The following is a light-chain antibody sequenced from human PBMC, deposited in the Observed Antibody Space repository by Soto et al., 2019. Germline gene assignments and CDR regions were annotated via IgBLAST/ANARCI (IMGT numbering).Light chain of an antibody. Sequence: DIQMTQXPSSLSASVXXRCTITCRASQNINRWLAWYQQKPGKGPMLLIYDASSLESGAPSRFSGSGSGTEFTLTSSILQPGDFATYYCQQYSRLWTFGQGTKVDIK. CDR3: QQYSRLWT. V-gene: IGKV1-5*01. CDR2: DAS. J-gene: IGKJ1*01. CDR1: QNINRW.